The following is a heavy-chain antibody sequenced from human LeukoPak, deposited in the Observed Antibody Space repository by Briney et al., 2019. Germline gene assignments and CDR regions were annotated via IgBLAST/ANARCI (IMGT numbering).Heavy chain of an antibody. V-gene: IGHV1-18*01. Sequence: ASVNVSCKASGYTFTNYGITWMRQAPGQGHEWMGWMNTYNGNTNYAQKLQGRVTITTDTSTSTAYMELRSLRSDDTAVFYCARDLVDGVGASGAYWGQGAPVTVSS. CDR2: MNTYNGNT. D-gene: IGHD1-26*01. CDR3: ARDLVDGVGASGAY. J-gene: IGHJ4*02. CDR1: GYTFTNYG.